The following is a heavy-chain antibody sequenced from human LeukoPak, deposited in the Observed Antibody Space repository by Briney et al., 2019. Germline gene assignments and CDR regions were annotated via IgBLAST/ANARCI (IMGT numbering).Heavy chain of an antibody. Sequence: SETLSLTCTVSGASSSHYYWSWLRQPPGKGLEWIGYIYTNGSTNYNPSLKSRVTISLDTSRNQFSLRLSSVTAADTAVYYCARCGGPNFDYWGQGTLVTVSS. CDR3: ARCGGPNFDY. J-gene: IGHJ4*02. V-gene: IGHV4-4*09. CDR1: GASSSHYY. D-gene: IGHD2-21*01. CDR2: IYTNGST.